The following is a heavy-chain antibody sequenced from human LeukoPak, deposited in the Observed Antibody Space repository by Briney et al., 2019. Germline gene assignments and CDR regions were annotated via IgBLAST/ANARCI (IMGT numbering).Heavy chain of an antibody. CDR3: AKDSHYYGSGSPFGAFDI. CDR2: ISGSGGST. J-gene: IGHJ3*02. CDR1: GFTFSSYA. Sequence: PGGSLRLSCAASGFTFSSYAMSCVRQAPGKGLEWVSAISGSGGSTYYADSVKGRFTISRDNSKNTLYLQMNSLRAEDTAVYYCAKDSHYYGSGSPFGAFDIWGQGTMVTVSS. D-gene: IGHD3-10*01. V-gene: IGHV3-23*01.